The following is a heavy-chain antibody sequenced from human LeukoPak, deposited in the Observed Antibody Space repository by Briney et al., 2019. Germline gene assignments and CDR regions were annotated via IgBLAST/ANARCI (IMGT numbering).Heavy chain of an antibody. D-gene: IGHD6-13*01. V-gene: IGHV3-23*01. CDR2: ISGSGGST. CDR1: GFTFSSYA. Sequence: GGSLRLSCAASGFTFSSYAMSWVRQAPGKGLEWVSAISGSGGSTYYADSLKGRFTISRDNSKNTLYLQMNSLRAEDTAVYYCAHPTEYSSSWYGNWFDPWGQGTLVTVSS. J-gene: IGHJ5*02. CDR3: AHPTEYSSSWYGNWFDP.